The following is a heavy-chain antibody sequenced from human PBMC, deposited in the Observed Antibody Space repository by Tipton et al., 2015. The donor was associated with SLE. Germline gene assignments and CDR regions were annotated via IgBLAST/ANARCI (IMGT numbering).Heavy chain of an antibody. V-gene: IGHV4-34*01. CDR1: GGSFSGYY. J-gene: IGHJ3*02. D-gene: IGHD3-16*01. Sequence: TLSLTCAVYGGSFSGYYWSWIRQPPGKGLEWIGEINHSGSTNYNPSLKSRVTISVDTSKNQFYLKLSSVTAADTAVYYCARGRLGAFDIWGQGTMVTVSS. CDR2: INHSGST. CDR3: ARGRLGAFDI.